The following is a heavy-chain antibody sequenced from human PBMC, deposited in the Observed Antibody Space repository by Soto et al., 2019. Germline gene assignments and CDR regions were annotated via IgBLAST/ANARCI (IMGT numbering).Heavy chain of an antibody. Sequence: PGGSLRLSCAASGFTFTRYSMNWVRQAPGKGLEGVSSISSTTNYIYYGDSMKGRFTISRDNAKNSPYLEMNSLRAEDTAVYYCARESEDLTSNFDYWGQGTLVTVSS. CDR1: GFTFTRYS. J-gene: IGHJ4*02. CDR3: ARESEDLTSNFDY. CDR2: ISSTTNYI. V-gene: IGHV3-21*06.